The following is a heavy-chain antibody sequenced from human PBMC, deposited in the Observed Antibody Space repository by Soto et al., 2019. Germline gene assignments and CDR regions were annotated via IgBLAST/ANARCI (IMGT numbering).Heavy chain of an antibody. D-gene: IGHD5-12*01. V-gene: IGHV3-33*01. CDR1: GFTFSSYG. Sequence: GGSLRLSCAASGFTFSSYGMHWVRQAPGKGLEWVAVIWYDGSNKYYADSVKGRFTISRDNSKNTLYLQMNSLRAEDTAVYYCARERWLHPSPGSHPHYYYYGMDVWGQGTTVTVSS. J-gene: IGHJ6*02. CDR2: IWYDGSNK. CDR3: ARERWLHPSPGSHPHYYYYGMDV.